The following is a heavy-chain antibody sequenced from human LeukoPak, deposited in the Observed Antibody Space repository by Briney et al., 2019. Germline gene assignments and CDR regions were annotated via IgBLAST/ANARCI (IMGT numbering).Heavy chain of an antibody. D-gene: IGHD6-13*01. CDR2: IYYSGST. CDR1: GDSISSDY. V-gene: IGHV4-59*01. CDR3: ARLQLVPRWFDP. J-gene: IGHJ5*02. Sequence: SETLSLTCNVSGDSISSDYWSWIRQPPGKGLEWIGHIYYSGSTNYNPSLKSRVTISVDASKNHFSLKVSSVTAADTAVYYCARLQLVPRWFDPWGQGTLVTVSS.